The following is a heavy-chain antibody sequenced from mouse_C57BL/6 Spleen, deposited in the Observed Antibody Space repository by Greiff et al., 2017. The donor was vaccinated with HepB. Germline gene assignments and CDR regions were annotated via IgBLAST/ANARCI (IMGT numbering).Heavy chain of an antibody. CDR3: ARGITTVSMDY. CDR2: INPSTGGT. V-gene: IGHV1-42*01. J-gene: IGHJ4*01. D-gene: IGHD1-1*01. Sequence: VQLQQSGPELVKPGASVKISCKASGYSFTGYYMNWVKQSPEKSLEWIGEINPSTGGTTYNQKFKAKATLTVDKSSSTAYMQLKSLTSEDSAVYYCARGITTVSMDYWGQGTSVTVSS. CDR1: GYSFTGYY.